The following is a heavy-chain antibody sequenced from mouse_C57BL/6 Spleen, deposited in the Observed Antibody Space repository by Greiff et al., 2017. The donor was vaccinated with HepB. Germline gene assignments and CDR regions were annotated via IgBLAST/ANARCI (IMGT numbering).Heavy chain of an antibody. J-gene: IGHJ4*01. CDR2: IYPGDGDT. V-gene: IGHV1-80*01. D-gene: IGHD1-1*01. CDR1: GYAFSSYW. Sequence: VQLQQSGAELVKPGASVKISCKASGYAFSSYWMNWVKQRPGKGLEWIGQIYPGDGDTNYNGKFKGKATLTADKSSSTAYMQLSSLTSEDSAVYFCARVYYYGSSYVLYYAMDYWGQGTSVTVSS. CDR3: ARVYYYGSSYVLYYAMDY.